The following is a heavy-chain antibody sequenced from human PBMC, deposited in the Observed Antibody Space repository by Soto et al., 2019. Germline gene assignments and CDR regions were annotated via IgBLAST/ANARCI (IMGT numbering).Heavy chain of an antibody. D-gene: IGHD3-10*01. J-gene: IGHJ5*02. CDR2: INPSGGST. Sequence: ASVKVSCKASGYTFTSYYMCWVRQAPGQGLEWMGIINPSGGSTSYAQRFQGRVTMTRDTSSSTVYMELSSLRSEDTAVYYCARAGLIEMAYKWFDPWGQGTLVTVSS. V-gene: IGHV1-46*01. CDR3: ARAGLIEMAYKWFDP. CDR1: GYTFTSYY.